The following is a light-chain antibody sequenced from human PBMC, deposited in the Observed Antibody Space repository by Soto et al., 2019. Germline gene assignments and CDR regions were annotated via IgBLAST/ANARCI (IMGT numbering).Light chain of an antibody. Sequence: QSVLTQHPSASGSPGQSVTISCTGTSSDIGGYNSVSWYQQHPGKAPRLMIYEVNKRPSGVPDRFSGSKSGYTASLTVSGLQTEDEAFYYCSSSAGIYHYLVFGGGTKLTLL. V-gene: IGLV2-8*01. J-gene: IGLJ3*02. CDR3: SSSAGIYHYLV. CDR2: EVN. CDR1: SSDIGGYNS.